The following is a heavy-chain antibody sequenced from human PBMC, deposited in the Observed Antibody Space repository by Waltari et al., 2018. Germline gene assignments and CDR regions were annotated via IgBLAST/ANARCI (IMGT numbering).Heavy chain of an antibody. Sequence: QVQLVQSGAEVKKPGASVKVSCKASGYTFTGYYMHWVRQAPGQGLECMGWINPNSGGTNYAQNVQGRVTMTRDTSISTAYMELSRLRSDDTAVYYCARDGVAAAGLYYYYYMDVWGKGTTVTVSS. CDR2: INPNSGGT. V-gene: IGHV1-2*02. CDR1: GYTFTGYY. CDR3: ARDGVAAAGLYYYYYMDV. J-gene: IGHJ6*03. D-gene: IGHD6-13*01.